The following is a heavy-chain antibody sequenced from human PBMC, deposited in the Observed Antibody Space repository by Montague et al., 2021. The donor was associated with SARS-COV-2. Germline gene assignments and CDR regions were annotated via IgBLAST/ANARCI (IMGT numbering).Heavy chain of an antibody. Sequence: SETLSLTCTVSGGSISSSSYYWGWIRQPPGKGLEWIGSIYDSGSTYYNPSLKSRDTISVDTSKNQFSLKLSSVTAADTAVYYCARVGRQQLVRLSGMDVWGQGTTVTVSS. CDR1: GGSISSSSYY. J-gene: IGHJ6*02. D-gene: IGHD6-13*01. V-gene: IGHV4-39*07. CDR2: IYDSGST. CDR3: ARVGRQQLVRLSGMDV.